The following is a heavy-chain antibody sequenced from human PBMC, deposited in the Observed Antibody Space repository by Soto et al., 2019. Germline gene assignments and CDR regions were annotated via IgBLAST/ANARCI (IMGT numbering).Heavy chain of an antibody. V-gene: IGHV1-46*01. CDR2: INPSGGST. D-gene: IGHD5-18*01. CDR3: ASMRGTYTALDY. Sequence: ASVKVSCKASGYTFTSYYMHWVRQAPGQGLEWMGIINPSGGSTSYAQKFQGRVTMTRDTSTSTVYMELSSLRSEDTAVYYCASMRGTYTALDYWGQGTLVTVSS. J-gene: IGHJ4*02. CDR1: GYTFTSYY.